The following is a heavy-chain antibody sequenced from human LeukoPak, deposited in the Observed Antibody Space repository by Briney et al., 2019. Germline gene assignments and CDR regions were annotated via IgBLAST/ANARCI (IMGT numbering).Heavy chain of an antibody. V-gene: IGHV3-72*01. D-gene: IGHD2-15*01. Sequence: GGSLRLSCTASGFTFSDHYMDWVRQAPGKGLEWVARIREKPHSYSTEYAASVKGRFTISRDDSKNSLYLQMNSLKTEDTAVYYCTRDRTPQGVVDYWGQGTLVTVSS. CDR1: GFTFSDHY. CDR3: TRDRTPQGVVDY. CDR2: IREKPHSYST. J-gene: IGHJ4*02.